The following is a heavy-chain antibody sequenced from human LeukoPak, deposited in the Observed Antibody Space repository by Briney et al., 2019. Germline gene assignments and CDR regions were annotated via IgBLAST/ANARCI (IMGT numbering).Heavy chain of an antibody. J-gene: IGHJ4*02. CDR3: ARSVAGFDY. V-gene: IGHV3-7*01. CDR1: GFIFNNYW. D-gene: IGHD6-19*01. CDR2: IKKDGSER. Sequence: GGSLRLSCAASGFIFNNYWMSCVRQAPGKGLEWVANIKKDGSERYYVDSVKSRFTISRDNAKNSLYLQMNSLRAEDTAVYYCARSVAGFDYWGQGNLVTVSS.